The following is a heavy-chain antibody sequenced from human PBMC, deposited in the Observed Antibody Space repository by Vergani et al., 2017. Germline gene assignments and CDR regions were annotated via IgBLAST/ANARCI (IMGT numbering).Heavy chain of an antibody. V-gene: IGHV4-59*01. CDR1: GGSISSYY. CDR2: IYYSGST. CDR3: ARVGYSGSPGAFDI. J-gene: IGHJ3*02. D-gene: IGHD1-26*01. Sequence: QVQLQESGAGLVKPSETLSLTCTVSGGSISSYYWSWIRQPPGKGLEWIGYIYYSGSTNYNPSLKSRVTISVDTSKNQFSLKLSSVTAADTAVYYCARVGYSGSPGAFDIWSQGTMVTVSS.